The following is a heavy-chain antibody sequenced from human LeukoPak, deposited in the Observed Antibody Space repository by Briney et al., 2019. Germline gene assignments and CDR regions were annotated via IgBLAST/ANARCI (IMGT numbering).Heavy chain of an antibody. J-gene: IGHJ4*02. Sequence: GGSLRLSCAASGFTFSSYAMSWVRQAPGKGLEWVSAISGSGGSTHYADSVKGRFTISRDNSKNTLYLQMNSLRAEDTAVYSCAKGRGYCSGGSCYTDYWGQGTLVTVSS. D-gene: IGHD2-15*01. CDR2: ISGSGGST. CDR1: GFTFSSYA. CDR3: AKGRGYCSGGSCYTDY. V-gene: IGHV3-23*01.